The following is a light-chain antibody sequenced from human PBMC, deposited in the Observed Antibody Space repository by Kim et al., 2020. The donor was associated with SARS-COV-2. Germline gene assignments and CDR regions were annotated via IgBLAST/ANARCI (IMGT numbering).Light chain of an antibody. CDR1: SSDVGSYNF. Sequence: GQSFVISCTGTSSDVGSYNFVSWYQKHPGKAPKLMIYETTKRPSGVSYRFSGSKSGNTASLTISGLQAEDEADYYCCSYAGGNNWVFGGGTQLTVL. V-gene: IGLV2-23*01. J-gene: IGLJ3*02. CDR2: ETT. CDR3: CSYAGGNNWV.